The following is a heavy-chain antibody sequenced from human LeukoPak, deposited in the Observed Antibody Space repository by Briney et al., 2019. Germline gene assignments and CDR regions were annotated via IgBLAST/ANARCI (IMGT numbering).Heavy chain of an antibody. CDR1: GFTFSRYS. D-gene: IGHD3-10*01. J-gene: IGHJ4*02. CDR2: ISSSSSTI. V-gene: IGHV3-48*04. CDR3: ARRQGFGELFSGLDY. Sequence: SGGSLRLSCAASGFTFSRYSMNWVRQAPGKGLEWVSYISSSSSTIYYADSVKGRFTISRDNAKNSLYLQMNSLRAEDTAVYYCARRQGFGELFSGLDYWGQGTLVTVTS.